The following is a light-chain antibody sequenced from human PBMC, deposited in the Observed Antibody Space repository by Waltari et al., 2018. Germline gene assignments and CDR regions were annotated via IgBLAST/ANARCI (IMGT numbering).Light chain of an antibody. J-gene: IGKJ1*01. CDR3: QQYNNWPRT. V-gene: IGKV3-15*01. CDR1: QSISSN. Sequence: EKVMTQSPATLSVSPGASATPSCRARQSISSNLAPYQHKPGQAPRLRILGASTRATGIPARFSGSGSGTEFTLSINSLQSEDFAIYYCQQYNNWPRTFGQGTKVEIK. CDR2: GAS.